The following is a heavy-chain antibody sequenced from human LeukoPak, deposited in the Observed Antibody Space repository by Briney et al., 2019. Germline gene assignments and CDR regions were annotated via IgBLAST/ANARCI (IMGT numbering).Heavy chain of an antibody. CDR3: AKDFLDQGLRYFDPSDY. D-gene: IGHD3-9*01. CDR2: ISSSSSYI. V-gene: IGHV3-21*04. J-gene: IGHJ4*02. Sequence: PGGSLRLSCAASGFTFSSYSMNWVRQAPGKGLEWVSSISSSSSYIYYADSVKGRFTISRDNSKNTLFLQMNSLRAEDTAVYYCAKDFLDQGLRYFDPSDYWGQGTLVTVSS. CDR1: GFTFSSYS.